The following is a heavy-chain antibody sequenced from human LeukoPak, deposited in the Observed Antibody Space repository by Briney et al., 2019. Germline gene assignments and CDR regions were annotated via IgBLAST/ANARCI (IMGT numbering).Heavy chain of an antibody. Sequence: GGSLRLSCAASGFTFSSHWMHWVRQAPGKGLVWVSFINNDGGVTSYADSVKGRFTISRDNAKNALYLQMNSLRAEDTAVYYCAKHRDIYGSGTYYDFWGQGTLVTVSS. CDR2: INNDGGVT. CDR3: AKHRDIYGSGTYYDF. V-gene: IGHV3-74*01. CDR1: GFTFSSHW. D-gene: IGHD3-10*01. J-gene: IGHJ4*02.